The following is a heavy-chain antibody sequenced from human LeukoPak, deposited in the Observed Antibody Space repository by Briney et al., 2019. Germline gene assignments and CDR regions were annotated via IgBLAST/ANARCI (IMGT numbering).Heavy chain of an antibody. CDR3: SRQRSTSTYYFGLDV. CDR1: GGSIRSSYYY. CDR2: IYDSGST. D-gene: IGHD6-6*01. J-gene: IGHJ6*02. V-gene: IGHV4-39*01. Sequence: SETLSLTCTVSGGSIRSSYYYWGWIRQPPGKGLEWIGSIYDSGSTYYNPSLKSRVTISVDTSKNQFSLKLNSVTAADTAVYYCSRQRSTSTYYFGLDVWGQGTTVTVSS.